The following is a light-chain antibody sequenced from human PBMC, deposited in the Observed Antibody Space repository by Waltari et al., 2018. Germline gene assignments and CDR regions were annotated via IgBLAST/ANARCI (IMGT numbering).Light chain of an antibody. CDR2: ADD. J-gene: IGLJ2*01. CDR1: RSNIGDKS. V-gene: IGLV1-36*01. CDR3: AAWDDSLKGVL. Sequence: QSVLTQTPSVSEAPRQRVTISCSGSRSNIGDKSVNWSQQVPGKAPKLLVFADDLRPSGVSDRFSGSKSGTSASLAISGLRSEDEGVYFCAAWDDSLKGVLFGGGTKLTVL.